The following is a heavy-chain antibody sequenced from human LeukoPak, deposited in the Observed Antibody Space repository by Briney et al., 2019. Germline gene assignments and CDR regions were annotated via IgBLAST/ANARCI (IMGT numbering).Heavy chain of an antibody. J-gene: IGHJ4*02. CDR2: ISSSSSYI. CDR1: GFTFSSYA. D-gene: IGHD2-15*01. V-gene: IGHV3-21*01. CDR3: ARGGVAATGFDY. Sequence: GGSLRLSCAASGFTFSSYAMSWVRQAPGKGLEWVSSISSSSSYIYYADSVKGRFTISRDNAKNSLYLQMNSLRAEDTAVYYCARGGVAATGFDYWGQGTLVTVSS.